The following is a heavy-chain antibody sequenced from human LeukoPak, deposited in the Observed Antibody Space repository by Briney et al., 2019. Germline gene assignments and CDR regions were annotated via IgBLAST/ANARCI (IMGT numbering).Heavy chain of an antibody. V-gene: IGHV3-23*01. D-gene: IGHD3-3*01. CDR3: AKASQSVLRFLEWLSDY. CDR1: GFTFSSYA. CDR2: ISGSGGST. J-gene: IGHJ4*02. Sequence: GGSLRLSCAASGFTFSSYAMSWVRQAPGTGLEWVSAISGSGGSTYYADSVKGRFAISRDNSKNTLYLQMNSLRAEDTAVYYCAKASQSVLRFLEWLSDYWGQGTLVTVSS.